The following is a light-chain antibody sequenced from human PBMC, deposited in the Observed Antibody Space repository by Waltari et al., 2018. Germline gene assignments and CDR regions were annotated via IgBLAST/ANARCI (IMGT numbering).Light chain of an antibody. CDR1: GLRIYY. CDR2: DKN. J-gene: IGLJ2*01. CDR3: HSRDASGVGGS. V-gene: IGLV3-19*01. Sequence: SSELTQDPAVSVDMGQTVTITCQGNGLRIYYASWYQKRPGQAPILIMYDKNNRPSGAPDRFYGSNSDNTAAVTITGAQAEDEASYYCHSRDASGVGGSFGGGTKLTVL.